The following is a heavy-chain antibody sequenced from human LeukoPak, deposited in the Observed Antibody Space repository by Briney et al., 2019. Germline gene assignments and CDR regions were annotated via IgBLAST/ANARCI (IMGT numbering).Heavy chain of an antibody. V-gene: IGHV1-24*01. CDR2: FDPEDGET. Sequence: ASVKVSCKVSGYTLTELSMHWVQQAPGKGLEWMGGFDPEDGETIYAQKFQGRVTMTEDTSTDTAYMELSSLRSEDTAVYYCARDRRSSYSISWYYPAEFDPWGQGTLVTVSS. CDR3: ARDRRSSYSISWYYPAEFDP. J-gene: IGHJ5*02. CDR1: GYTLTELS. D-gene: IGHD6-13*01.